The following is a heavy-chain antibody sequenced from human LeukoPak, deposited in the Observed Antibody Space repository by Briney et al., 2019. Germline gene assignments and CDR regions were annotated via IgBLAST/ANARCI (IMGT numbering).Heavy chain of an antibody. CDR2: IKQDGSEN. CDR1: GFTFSGRW. CDR3: ALYTYGYSFDY. Sequence: GGSLGLSCAASGFTFSGRWMSWVRQAPGKGPEWVANIKQDGSENHYVDSVKGRFTISRDNAKNSLYLQMNSLRVEDTAVYYCALYTYGYSFDYWGQGALVTVSS. D-gene: IGHD3-10*01. V-gene: IGHV3-7*03. J-gene: IGHJ4*02.